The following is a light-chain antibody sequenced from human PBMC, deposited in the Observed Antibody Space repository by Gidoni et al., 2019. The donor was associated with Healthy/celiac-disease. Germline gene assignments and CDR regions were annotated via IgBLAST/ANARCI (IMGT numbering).Light chain of an antibody. CDR2: WAS. V-gene: IGKV4-1*01. Sequence: DLVMTQSPDSLAVSLGERATIHCKPSQSVLYSSNNKNYLAWYQQKPGQPPKLLIYWASTRESGVPDRVSGSGSGTDFTLTISSLQAEDVAVYYCQQYYSTPYTFGQGTKLEIK. CDR1: QSVLYSSNNKNY. J-gene: IGKJ2*01. CDR3: QQYYSTPYT.